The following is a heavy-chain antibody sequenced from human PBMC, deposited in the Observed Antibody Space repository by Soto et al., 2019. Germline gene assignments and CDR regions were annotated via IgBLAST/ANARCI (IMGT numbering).Heavy chain of an antibody. D-gene: IGHD2-21*01. V-gene: IGHV4-39*01. J-gene: IGHJ4*02. CDR2: MHASGGT. Sequence: PSETLSLTCSVSGAPISSNDYFWAWIRQRPGRGLEFIASMHASGGTYHASSLKSRATMSLDTSKDQFSLKLQSVTAADTGTYYCAPIVAGATRHSDVDHWGQGTLVTVSS. CDR3: APIVAGATRHSDVDH. CDR1: GAPISSNDYF.